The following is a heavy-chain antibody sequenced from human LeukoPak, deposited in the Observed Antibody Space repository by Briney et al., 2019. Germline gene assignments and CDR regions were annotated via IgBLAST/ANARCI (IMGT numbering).Heavy chain of an antibody. CDR1: GYTFTGYY. CDR3: ARDWRGCSSTSCSARDWFDP. D-gene: IGHD2-2*01. CDR2: INPNSGGT. J-gene: IGHJ5*02. V-gene: IGHV1-2*06. Sequence: GASVKVSCKASGYTFTGYYMHWVRQAPGQGLEWMGRINPNSGGTNYAQKFQGRVTMTRDTSISTAYMELSRLRSDDTAVYYCARDWRGCSSTSCSARDWFDPWGQGTLVTVSS.